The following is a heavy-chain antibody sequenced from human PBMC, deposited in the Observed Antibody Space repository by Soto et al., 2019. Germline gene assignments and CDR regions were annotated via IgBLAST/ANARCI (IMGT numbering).Heavy chain of an antibody. D-gene: IGHD6-19*01. CDR2: ISGSGSNT. CDR1: GFTFSSYA. CDR3: XXXXXXXXGCFDY. J-gene: IGHJ4*02. V-gene: IGHV3-23*01. Sequence: EVQLLESGGGLVQPGGSLRLSCAASGFTFSSYAMIWVRQXXGXXXEGVSAISGSGSNTYYADSVKGRFTISRDNSKXXXXXXXXXXXXXXXXXXXXXXXXXXXXGCFDYWGQGTLVTVSS.